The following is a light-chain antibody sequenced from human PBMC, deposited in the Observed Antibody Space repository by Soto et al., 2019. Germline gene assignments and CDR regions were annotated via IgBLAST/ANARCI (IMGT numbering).Light chain of an antibody. J-gene: IGKJ4*01. Sequence: EIVMTQSPATLSVSPGERATLSCRASQSVNIYLAWYQQKPGQAPRLLIFGASSRATGIPARFSGSGSGTEFNLTISSLQSEYFAVYFCQQYDDWLRLTFGGGTKVDNK. CDR1: QSVNIY. V-gene: IGKV3D-15*01. CDR3: QQYDDWLRLT. CDR2: GAS.